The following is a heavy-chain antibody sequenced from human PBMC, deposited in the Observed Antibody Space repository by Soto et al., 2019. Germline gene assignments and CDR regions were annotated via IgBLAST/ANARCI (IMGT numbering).Heavy chain of an antibody. CDR3: ATDPRSPDY. CDR2: IYYSGST. J-gene: IGHJ4*02. Sequence: SETLSLTCTVSGGSISSSSYYWGWIRQPPGKGLEWIGSIYYSGSTYYNPSLKSRVTISVDTSKNQFSLKLSSVTPEDTAIYYSATDPRSPDYWGQGTQVTVSS. CDR1: GGSISSSSYY. V-gene: IGHV4-39*07.